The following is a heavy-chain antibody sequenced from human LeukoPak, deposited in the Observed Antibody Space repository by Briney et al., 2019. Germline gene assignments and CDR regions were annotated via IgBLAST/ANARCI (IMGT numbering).Heavy chain of an antibody. V-gene: IGHV1-2*02. Sequence: ASVKVSCKASGYTFTGYYMHWVRQAPGQGLEWMGWINPNSGGTNYAQKFQGRVTMTRDTSISTAYMELSRLRSDDTAVYYCARDGPLGVVPAAIRLVYYYYVDVWGKGTTVTVSS. CDR1: GYTFTGYY. D-gene: IGHD2-2*02. CDR2: INPNSGGT. J-gene: IGHJ6*03. CDR3: ARDGPLGVVPAAIRLVYYYYVDV.